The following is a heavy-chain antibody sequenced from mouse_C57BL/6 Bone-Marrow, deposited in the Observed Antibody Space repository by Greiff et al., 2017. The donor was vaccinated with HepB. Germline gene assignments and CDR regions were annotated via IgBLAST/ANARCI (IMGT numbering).Heavy chain of an antibody. CDR2: ISDGGSYT. D-gene: IGHD3-2*02. CDR3: ARDSSGDRFAY. V-gene: IGHV5-4*01. Sequence: EVHLVESGGGLVKPGGSLKLSCAASGFTFSSYAMSWVRQTPEKRLEWVATISDGGSYTYYPDNVKGRFTISRDNAKNNLYLQMSHLKSEDTAMYYCARDSSGDRFAYWGQGTLVTVSA. J-gene: IGHJ3*01. CDR1: GFTFSSYA.